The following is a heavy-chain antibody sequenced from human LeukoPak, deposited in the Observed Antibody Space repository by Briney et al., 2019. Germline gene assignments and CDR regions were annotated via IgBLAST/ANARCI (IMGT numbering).Heavy chain of an antibody. D-gene: IGHD4-11*01. CDR2: INAGNGNT. J-gene: IGHJ4*02. V-gene: IGHV1-3*01. Sequence: ASVKVSCEASGYTFTSYAMHWVRQAPGQRLEWMGWINAGNGNTKYSLKFQGRVTITRDTSASTAYMELSSLRSEDTAVYYCAREHMTTVTTMDYWGQGTLVTVSS. CDR3: AREHMTTVTTMDY. CDR1: GYTFTSYA.